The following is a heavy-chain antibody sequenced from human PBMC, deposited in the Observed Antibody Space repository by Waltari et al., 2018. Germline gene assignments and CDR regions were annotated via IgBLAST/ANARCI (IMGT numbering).Heavy chain of an antibody. CDR2: TSHDESHK. V-gene: IGHV3-30*01. CDR3: ARDDRDGLPDYFDF. Sequence: QVQLVESGGGVVQPGRSLRLSCAASGFTFSTLHLPWVRQAPGKGLEWVAVTSHDESHKYYADSVKGRFTISKDNSKNTLYLQMNSLSTEDTAMYYCARDDRDGLPDYFDFWGQGTLVTVSS. J-gene: IGHJ4*02. D-gene: IGHD2-8*01. CDR1: GFTFSTLH.